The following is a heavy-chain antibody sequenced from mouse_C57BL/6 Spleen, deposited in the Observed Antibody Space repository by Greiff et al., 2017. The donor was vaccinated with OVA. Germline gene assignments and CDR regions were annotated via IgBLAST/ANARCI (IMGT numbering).Heavy chain of an antibody. D-gene: IGHD4-1*01. CDR3: ERRGGTGAMDY. V-gene: IGHV1-61*01. J-gene: IGHJ4*01. CDR1: GYTFTSYW. CDR2: IYPSDSET. Sequence: QVQLQQPGAELVRPGSSVKLSCKASGYTFTSYWMDWVKQRPGQGREWIGNIYPSDSETHYNQKFKDKATLTVDKSSSTAYMQLSSLTSEDSAVYYCERRGGTGAMDYWGQGTAVTVSS.